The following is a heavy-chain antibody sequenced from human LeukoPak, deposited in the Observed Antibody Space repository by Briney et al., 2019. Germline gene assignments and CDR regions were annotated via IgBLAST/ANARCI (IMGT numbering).Heavy chain of an antibody. Sequence: PSETLSLTCAVYGGSFSGYYWSWIRQPPGKGLEWIGEINHRGSTNYNPSLKSRVTMSVDTSKNQFSLKLSSVTAADTAVYYCARGPLNLDYWGQGTLVTVSS. CDR3: ARGPLNLDY. CDR1: GGSFSGYY. CDR2: INHRGST. J-gene: IGHJ4*02. V-gene: IGHV4-34*01.